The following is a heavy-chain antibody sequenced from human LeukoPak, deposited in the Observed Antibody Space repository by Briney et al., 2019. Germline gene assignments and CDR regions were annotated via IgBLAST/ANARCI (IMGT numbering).Heavy chain of an antibody. V-gene: IGHV3-21*01. CDR3: AREAGRYSSNIDWFDP. Sequence: GGSLRLSCAASGFTFSSYAMSWVRQAPGKGLEWVSSISSNAAYIYYADSLKGRFTISRDNAKDSLYLQMNSLRAEDTAVYYCAREAGRYSSNIDWFDPWGQGTLVTVSS. CDR1: GFTFSSYA. D-gene: IGHD6-13*01. CDR2: ISSNAAYI. J-gene: IGHJ5*02.